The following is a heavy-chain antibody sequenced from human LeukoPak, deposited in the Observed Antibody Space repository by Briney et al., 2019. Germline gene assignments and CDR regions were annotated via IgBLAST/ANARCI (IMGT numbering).Heavy chain of an antibody. D-gene: IGHD6-13*01. CDR2: IIPIFGTA. V-gene: IGHV1-69*13. CDR3: ARVTSSSRSAYYYYYMDV. Sequence: GASVKVSCKASGGTFSSYAISWVRQAPGQGLEWMGGIIPIFGTANYAQKFQGRVTITADESTSTAYMELSSLRSEDTAVYYCARVTSSSRSAYYYYYMDVWGKGTTVTVSS. CDR1: GGTFSSYA. J-gene: IGHJ6*03.